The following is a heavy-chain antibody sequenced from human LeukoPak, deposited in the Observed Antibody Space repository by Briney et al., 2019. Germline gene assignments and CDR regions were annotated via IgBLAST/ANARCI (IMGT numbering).Heavy chain of an antibody. V-gene: IGHV4-39*01. J-gene: IGHJ4*02. Sequence: SETLSLTCIVSDGSIRSSSHSWGWIRQPPGKGLEWIGSIFYSGTTYYNSSLKSRVTISADTSKNQFSLKLRSVTAADTAVYYCARLTAPMTTTYYFAYWGQGTLVTVSS. CDR1: DGSIRSSSHS. CDR3: ARLTAPMTTTYYFAY. D-gene: IGHD4-11*01. CDR2: IFYSGTT.